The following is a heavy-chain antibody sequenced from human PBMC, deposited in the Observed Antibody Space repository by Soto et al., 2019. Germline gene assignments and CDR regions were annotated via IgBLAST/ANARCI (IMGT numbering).Heavy chain of an antibody. D-gene: IGHD3-3*01. J-gene: IGHJ6*02. V-gene: IGHV1-18*01. CDR3: ARVLRFLEWLLSDYYYSGMAV. CDR2: ISAYYGNT. CDR1: GYTFTSYG. Sequence: GASVKVSCKASGYTFTSYGISWVRQAPGQGLEWMGWISAYYGNTNYAQKLQGRVTMTTDTSTSTAYMELRSLRSDDTAVYYCARVLRFLEWLLSDYYYSGMAVWGHGTPVPVSS.